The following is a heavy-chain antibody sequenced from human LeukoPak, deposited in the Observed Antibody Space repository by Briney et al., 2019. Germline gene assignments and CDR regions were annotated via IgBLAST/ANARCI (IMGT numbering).Heavy chain of an antibody. V-gene: IGHV3-9*01. Sequence: GRSLRLSCAASGFTFDDYAMHWVRQVPGKGLEWVSGISWNSGSIGYADSVKGRFTISRDNAKKSLYLQMNSLRPEDTALYYCALLYGSGSYYSAYWGQGTLVTVSS. CDR2: ISWNSGSI. CDR1: GFTFDDYA. J-gene: IGHJ4*02. D-gene: IGHD3-10*01. CDR3: ALLYGSGSYYSAY.